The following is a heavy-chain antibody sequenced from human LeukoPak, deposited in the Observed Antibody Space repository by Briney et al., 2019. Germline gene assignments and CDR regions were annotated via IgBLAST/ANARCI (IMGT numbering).Heavy chain of an antibody. CDR2: TGTAGDT. V-gene: IGHV3-13*01. Sequence: GGSLRLSCATSGFTFGNHAMHWVRQATGKGLEWVSATGTAGDTFYPGSVKGRFTISRENAKNSLSLQMNSLRAEDTAVYYCVRQQTPHGNFDYWGQGTLVTVSS. CDR3: VRQQTPHGNFDY. CDR1: GFTFGNHA. D-gene: IGHD1-26*01. J-gene: IGHJ4*02.